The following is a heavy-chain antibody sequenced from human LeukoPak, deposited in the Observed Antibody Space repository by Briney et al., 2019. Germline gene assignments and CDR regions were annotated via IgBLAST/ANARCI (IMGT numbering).Heavy chain of an antibody. CDR3: AKDHSGYDSQHFDY. Sequence: GGSLRLSCAASGFTFSTYGMHWVRQAPGKGLEWVAFIRYDGSNKYYADSVKGRFTISRDNSKNTLYLQMNSLRAEDTAVYYCAKDHSGYDSQHFDYWGQGTLVTVSS. CDR1: GFTFSTYG. CDR2: IRYDGSNK. D-gene: IGHD5-12*01. V-gene: IGHV3-30*02. J-gene: IGHJ4*02.